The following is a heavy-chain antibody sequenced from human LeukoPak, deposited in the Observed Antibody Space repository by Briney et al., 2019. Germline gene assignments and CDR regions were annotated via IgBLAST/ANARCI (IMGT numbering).Heavy chain of an antibody. CDR2: ISSSSSLI. CDR1: GFTFSSYS. Sequence: PGGSLRLSCTASGFTFSSYSMNWVRQAPGKGLEWVSYISSSSSLIYYADSVKGRFTISRDNAKNSLVLQMNSLRAEDTAVYYCARGAGLGIVVVPAAMFPDAFDIWGQGTMVTVSS. D-gene: IGHD2-2*01. V-gene: IGHV3-48*04. J-gene: IGHJ3*02. CDR3: ARGAGLGIVVVPAAMFPDAFDI.